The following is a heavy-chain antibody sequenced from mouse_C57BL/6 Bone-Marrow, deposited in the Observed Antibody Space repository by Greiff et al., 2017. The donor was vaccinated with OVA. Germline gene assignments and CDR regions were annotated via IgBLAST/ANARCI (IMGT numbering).Heavy chain of an antibody. CDR2: ISNGGGST. V-gene: IGHV5-12*01. CDR1: GFTFSDYY. Sequence: EVKLVESGGGLVQPGGSLKLSCAASGFTFSDYYMYWVRQTPEKRLEWVAYISNGGGSTYYPDTVKGRFTISRDNAKNTLYLQMSRLKSEDTAMYYCARSYYYGSRRDAMDYWGQGTSVTVSS. CDR3: ARSYYYGSRRDAMDY. J-gene: IGHJ4*01. D-gene: IGHD1-1*01.